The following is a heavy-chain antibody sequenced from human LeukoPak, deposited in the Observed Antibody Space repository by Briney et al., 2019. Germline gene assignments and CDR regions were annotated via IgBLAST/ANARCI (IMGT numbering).Heavy chain of an antibody. V-gene: IGHV1-2*02. J-gene: IGHJ5*02. D-gene: IGHD3/OR15-3a*01. CDR1: GYTFTGHY. CDR3: TKDASIYTFGTNWFDP. Sequence: ASVKVSCKASGYTFTGHYIHWVRQAPGQGLEWMGWLNPNSGGTNYAQKFQGRVTMTRDTSMSTAYMELSRLRSDDTAICYCTKDASIYTFGTNWFDPWGQGTLVAVSS. CDR2: LNPNSGGT.